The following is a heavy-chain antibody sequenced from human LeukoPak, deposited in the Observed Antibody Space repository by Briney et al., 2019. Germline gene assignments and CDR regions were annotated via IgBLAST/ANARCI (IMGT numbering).Heavy chain of an antibody. D-gene: IGHD3-16*01. J-gene: IGHJ4*02. V-gene: IGHV4-4*07. CDR2: IYTTDKT. CDR1: SGSINSYY. CDR3: ARHGYTASHYFLDF. Sequence: SSETLSLTCTVSSGSINSYYWGWVRQPAGRGLEWIGRIYTTDKTDYNPSLKSRLTMSVDTSKRQFSLNPRSVTAADTAIYYCARHGYTASHYFLDFWSQGTLVTVSS.